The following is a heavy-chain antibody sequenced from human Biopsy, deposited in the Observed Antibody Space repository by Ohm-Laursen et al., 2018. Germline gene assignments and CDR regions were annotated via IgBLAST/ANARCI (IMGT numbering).Heavy chain of an antibody. Sequence: GTLSLTCILSGDSITRSYWSWIRQSPGKGLEWIGHVFDRGTTNYNPSVRSRVTMSEDTSKKQFSLKMTSVTAADTAIYYCAHGSGSYYKWDFWGRGSLVTVSS. CDR3: AHGSGSYYKWDF. V-gene: IGHV4-59*08. CDR2: VFDRGTT. D-gene: IGHD3-10*01. CDR1: GDSITRSY. J-gene: IGHJ4*02.